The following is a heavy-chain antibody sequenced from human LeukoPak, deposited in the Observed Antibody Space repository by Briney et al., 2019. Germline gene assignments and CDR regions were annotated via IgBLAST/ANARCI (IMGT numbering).Heavy chain of an antibody. CDR2: IYYSGST. CDR1: GGSLSSYY. D-gene: IGHD3-9*01. CDR3: ARGRRDVLRYSSYYFDC. Sequence: SETLSLTCTVSGGSLSSYYWSWVRQPPGKGLEWIGYIYYSGSTNYNPSLKGRVTIPVGTYKNQFSLKLSSVPAADTAVYYCARGRRDVLRYSSYYFDCWGQGTLVTVSS. J-gene: IGHJ4*02. V-gene: IGHV4-59*01.